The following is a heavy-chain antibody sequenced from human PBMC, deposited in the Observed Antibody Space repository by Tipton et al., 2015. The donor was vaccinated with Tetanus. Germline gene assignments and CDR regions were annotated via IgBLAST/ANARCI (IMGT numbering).Heavy chain of an antibody. V-gene: IGHV3-9*01. D-gene: IGHD3-3*01. CDR2: ITWNSGSI. CDR3: AKGLGFYGMDV. J-gene: IGHJ6*02. Sequence: SLRLSCAASGFTFDDYAMHWVRQVPGKGLEWVSGITWNSGSIGYADSVKGRFTISRDNAKNSLYLQMNSLRAEDTALYYCAKGLGFYGMDVWGQGTTVTVSS. CDR1: GFTFDDYA.